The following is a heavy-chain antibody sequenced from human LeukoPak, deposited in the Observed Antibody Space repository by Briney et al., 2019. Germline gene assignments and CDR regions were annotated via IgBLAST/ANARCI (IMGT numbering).Heavy chain of an antibody. D-gene: IGHD1-7*01. CDR2: IDPRDSDT. Sequence: GESLKISCKGSEYIFTSYWIAWVRQMPGKGLEWMGIIDPRDSDTRYSPSFQGQVTISVDKSTSTAYLQWSSLKASDTATYYYARRSSGTPFRRYYFDYWGQGTLVTASS. CDR3: ARRSSGTPFRRYYFDY. V-gene: IGHV5-51*01. CDR1: EYIFTSYW. J-gene: IGHJ4*02.